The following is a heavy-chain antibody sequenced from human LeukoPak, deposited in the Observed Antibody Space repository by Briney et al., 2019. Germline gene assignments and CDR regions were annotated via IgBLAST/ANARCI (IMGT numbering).Heavy chain of an antibody. CDR3: ARGQVPAARGYNWFDP. V-gene: IGHV4-34*01. Sequence: SETLSLTCAVYGWSFNDYYWNWIRQPPGKGLEWIGEINARGDTNYNPSLKSRVTMSVDTSKSQFSLRLTSIIAADTAFYYCARGQVPAARGYNWFDPWGQGTLVTVSS. CDR1: GWSFNDYY. J-gene: IGHJ5*02. CDR2: INARGDT. D-gene: IGHD2-2*01.